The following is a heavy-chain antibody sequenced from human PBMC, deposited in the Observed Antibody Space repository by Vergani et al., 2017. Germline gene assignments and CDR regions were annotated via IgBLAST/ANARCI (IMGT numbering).Heavy chain of an antibody. V-gene: IGHV3-33*08. CDR3: ARDLYSGSYIDY. CDR2: IWYDGSNK. Sequence: VQLVESGGGLVQPGGSLRLSCAASGFTFSSYGMHWVRQAPGKGLEWVAVIWYDGSNKYYADSVKGRFTISRDNSKNTRYLQMNSLRAEDTVVYYCARDLYSGSYIDYWGQGTLVTVSS. J-gene: IGHJ4*02. D-gene: IGHD1-26*01. CDR1: GFTFSSYG.